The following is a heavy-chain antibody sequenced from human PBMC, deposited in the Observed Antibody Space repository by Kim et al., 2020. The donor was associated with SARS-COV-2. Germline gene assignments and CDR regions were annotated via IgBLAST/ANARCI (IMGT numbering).Heavy chain of an antibody. CDR1: GFTFSSYW. CDR2: INSDGSST. CDR3: ARVGSYYYGSGSYYNENHYYYYGMDV. D-gene: IGHD3-10*01. Sequence: GGSLRLSCAASGFTFSSYWMHWVRQAPGKGLVWVSRINSDGSSTSYADSVKGRFTISRDNAKNTLYLQMNSLRAEDTAVYYCARVGSYYYGSGSYYNENHYYYYGMDVWGQGTTVTVSS. V-gene: IGHV3-74*01. J-gene: IGHJ6*02.